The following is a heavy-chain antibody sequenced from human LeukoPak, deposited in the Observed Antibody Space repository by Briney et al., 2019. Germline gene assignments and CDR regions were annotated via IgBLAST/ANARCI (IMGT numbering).Heavy chain of an antibody. D-gene: IGHD2-15*01. CDR1: GGSISSYY. V-gene: IGHV4-4*07. CDR2: IYTSGST. J-gene: IGHJ6*02. Sequence: SETLSLTCTVSGGSISSYYWSWIRQPAGKGLEWIGRIYTSGSTNYNPSLKGRVTMSVDTSKNQFSLKLSSVTAADTAVYYCARGGGYCSGGSCYFMKRYYYYGMDVWGQGTTVTVSS. CDR3: ARGGGYCSGGSCYFMKRYYYYGMDV.